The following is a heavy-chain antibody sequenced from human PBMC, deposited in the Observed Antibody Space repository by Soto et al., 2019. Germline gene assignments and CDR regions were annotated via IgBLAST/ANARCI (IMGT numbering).Heavy chain of an antibody. V-gene: IGHV4-34*01. CDR2: ISHTGAT. D-gene: IGHD2-21*01. Sequence: SETLSLTCDVYGGSFSGYFWGWIRQSPEKGLEWIGEISHTGATNYNASFKSRVIISLDSSKNQFSLRLNSVTAAATGVYFCARETYQYDGEAYKKTLFFSSWGPGTLVTVSS. CDR1: GGSFSGYF. J-gene: IGHJ5*02. CDR3: ARETYQYDGEAYKKTLFFSS.